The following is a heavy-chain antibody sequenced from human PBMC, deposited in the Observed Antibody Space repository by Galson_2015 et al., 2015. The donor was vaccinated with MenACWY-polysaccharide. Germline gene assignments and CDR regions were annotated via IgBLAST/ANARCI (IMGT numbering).Heavy chain of an antibody. CDR1: GFSFSANG. D-gene: IGHD3/OR15-3a*01. V-gene: IGHV3-23*01. CDR2: SGSGGGL. J-gene: IGHJ4*02. CDR3: AKVGPRSNWTMGIDY. Sequence: SLRLSCAASGFSFSANGMSWVRQAPGRGLEWVSGSGSGGGLYYADSVKGRFTVSRDNSKNTLYLQMNNLRAEDTAVYYCAKVGPRSNWTMGIDYWGQGTLVIVSS.